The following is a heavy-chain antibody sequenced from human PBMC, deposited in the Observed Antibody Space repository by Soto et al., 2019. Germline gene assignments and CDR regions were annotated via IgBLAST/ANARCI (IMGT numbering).Heavy chain of an antibody. V-gene: IGHV3-74*01. CDR2: INIDGSDT. Sequence: PGGSLRLSCAASGFTFSNYWMHWVRQTPGMGLVWVSHINIDGSDTTYADSVRGRFTISRDNAKNTLYLQMNSLRAEDTAVYYCAKDGGNPLPLGPLDYWGQGTLVTVSS. CDR1: GFTFSNYW. CDR3: AKDGGNPLPLGPLDY. J-gene: IGHJ4*02. D-gene: IGHD2-2*01.